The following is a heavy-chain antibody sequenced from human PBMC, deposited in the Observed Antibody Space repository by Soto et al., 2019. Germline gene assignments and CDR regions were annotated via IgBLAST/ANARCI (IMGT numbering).Heavy chain of an antibody. CDR1: GGSISSYY. CDR2: IYYSGST. D-gene: IGHD2-2*01. V-gene: IGHV4-59*01. J-gene: IGHJ5*02. Sequence: SETLSLTCTVSGGSISSYYWSWIRQPPGKGLEWIGYIYYSGSTNYNPSLKSRVTISVDTSKNQFSLKLSSVTAADTAVYYCARGNLYCSSTSCQGDNWFDPWGQGTLVTVS. CDR3: ARGNLYCSSTSCQGDNWFDP.